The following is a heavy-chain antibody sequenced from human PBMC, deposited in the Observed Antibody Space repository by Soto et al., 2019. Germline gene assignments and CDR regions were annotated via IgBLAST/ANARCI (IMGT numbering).Heavy chain of an antibody. D-gene: IGHD6-19*01. Sequence: PSQTLSLTCAISGDSVSSNSAAWNWIRQSPSRGLEWLGRTYYRSKWYNDYAVSVKSRITINPDTSKNQFSLQLNSVTPEDTAVYYCASRKSIIAVAGHYYYYGMDVWGQGTTVTVSS. J-gene: IGHJ6*02. CDR3: ASRKSIIAVAGHYYYYGMDV. V-gene: IGHV6-1*01. CDR2: TYYRSKWYN. CDR1: GDSVSSNSAA.